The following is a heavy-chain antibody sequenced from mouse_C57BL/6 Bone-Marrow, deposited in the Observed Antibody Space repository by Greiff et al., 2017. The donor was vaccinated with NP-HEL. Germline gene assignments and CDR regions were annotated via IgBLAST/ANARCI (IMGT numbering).Heavy chain of an antibody. Sequence: QVQLKQSGAELARPGASVKMSCKASGYTFTSYTMHWVKQRPGQGLEWIGYINPSSGYTKYNQKFKDKATLTADKSSSTAYMQLSSLTSEDSAVYYCARSSYYYGSSVAYWGQGTLVTVSA. CDR3: ARSSYYYGSSVAY. D-gene: IGHD1-1*01. J-gene: IGHJ3*01. V-gene: IGHV1-4*01. CDR1: GYTFTSYT. CDR2: INPSSGYT.